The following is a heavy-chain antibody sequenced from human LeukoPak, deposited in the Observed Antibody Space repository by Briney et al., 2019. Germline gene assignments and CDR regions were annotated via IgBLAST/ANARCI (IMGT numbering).Heavy chain of an antibody. CDR3: ATDLFIAAAADY. V-gene: IGHV1-24*01. J-gene: IGHJ4*02. CDR1: GYTLTELS. CDR2: FDPEDGET. Sequence: ASVKVSCKVSGYTLTELSMHWVRQAPGKGLEWMGGFDPEDGETIYAQKFQGRVTMTEDTSTDTAYMELSSLRSEDTAVYYCATDLFIAAAADYWGQGTLVTVSS. D-gene: IGHD6-13*01.